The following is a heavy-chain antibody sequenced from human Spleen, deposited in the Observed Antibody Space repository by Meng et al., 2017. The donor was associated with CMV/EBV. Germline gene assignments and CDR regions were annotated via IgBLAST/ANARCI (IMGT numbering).Heavy chain of an antibody. D-gene: IGHD3-10*01. V-gene: IGHV1-2*02. CDR2: IKPHTGDA. CDR3: AGAASFGRNWFDP. CDR1: GYICKNYY. J-gene: IGHJ5*02. Sequence: HVQLVESGTEVKKPGASVRVSCKASGYICKNYYLHWVRQAPGQGLEWMGGIKPHTGDANYAQKLHGGVTMTKDTSFSTSYMDVTRLRTDDTDVYFSAGAASFGRNWFDPWGQGTLVTVSS.